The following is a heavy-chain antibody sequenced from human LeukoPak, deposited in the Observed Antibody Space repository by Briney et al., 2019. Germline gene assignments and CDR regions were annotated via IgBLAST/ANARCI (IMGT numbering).Heavy chain of an antibody. CDR2: IYSGGST. D-gene: IGHD3-10*01. J-gene: IGHJ6*03. CDR1: GFTVSSNY. V-gene: IGHV3-66*02. Sequence: GGSLRLSCAAPGFTVSSNYMSWVRQAPGKGLEWVSVIYSGGSTYYADSVKGRFTISRDNSKNTLYLQMNSLRAEDTAVYYCARDRGYDGSGTEYYYYYMDVWGKGTTVTVSS. CDR3: ARDRGYDGSGTEYYYYYMDV.